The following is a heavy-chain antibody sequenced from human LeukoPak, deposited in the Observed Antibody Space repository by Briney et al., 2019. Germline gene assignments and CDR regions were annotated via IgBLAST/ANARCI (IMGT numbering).Heavy chain of an antibody. V-gene: IGHV4-59*02. CDR2: IHYSGST. J-gene: IGHJ4*02. CDR3: ARWHYGSTSFDY. D-gene: IGHD3-10*01. Sequence: SETLSLTCTVSGGSVSSYYWSWIRHPPGKGLEWIGYIHYSGSTNYNPSLKSRVTISIDTSKNQFSLKVSSVTATDTAVYYCARWHYGSTSFDYWGQGTTVTVSS. CDR1: GGSVSSYY.